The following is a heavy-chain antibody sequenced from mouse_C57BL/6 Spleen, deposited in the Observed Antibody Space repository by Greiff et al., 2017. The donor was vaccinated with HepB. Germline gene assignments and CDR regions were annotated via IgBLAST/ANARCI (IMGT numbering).Heavy chain of an antibody. CDR3: ALYYSNRAWFAY. CDR2: IDPSDSYT. CDR1: GYTFTSYW. Sequence: QVQLQQPGAELVMPGASVKLSCKASGYTFTSYWMHWVKQRPGQGLEWIGEIDPSDSYTNYNQKFKGKSTLTVDKSSSTAYMQLSSLTSEDSAVYYCALYYSNRAWFAYWGQGTLVTVSA. V-gene: IGHV1-69*01. J-gene: IGHJ3*01. D-gene: IGHD2-5*01.